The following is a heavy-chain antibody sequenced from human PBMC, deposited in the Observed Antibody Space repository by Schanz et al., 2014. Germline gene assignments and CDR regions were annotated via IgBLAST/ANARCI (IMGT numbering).Heavy chain of an antibody. CDR1: TSIFNHAW. Sequence: EVQLVESGGGLVQPGGSLRLSCAASTSIFNHAWMSWVRQAPGKGLEWVSSFNDGGVNKYYADSVKGRFTISSDNSKSTLYLQMSSLRAEDTAVYYCAKSQGSSFDSWGQGTLVTVSS. CDR3: AKSQGSSFDS. V-gene: IGHV3-23*04. CDR2: FNDGGVNK. D-gene: IGHD6-13*01. J-gene: IGHJ4*02.